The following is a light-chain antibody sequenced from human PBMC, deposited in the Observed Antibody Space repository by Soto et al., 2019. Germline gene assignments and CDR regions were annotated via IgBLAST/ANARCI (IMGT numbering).Light chain of an antibody. V-gene: IGLV7-46*01. J-gene: IGLJ3*02. CDR3: LLSYSGTNWV. CDR1: TGAVTSGHY. CDR2: DIT. Sequence: QAVVTQEPSLTVSPGGTVTLTCGSSTGAVTSGHYPYWFQQKPGQAPRTLIYDITNKHSWTPARFSGSLLGGKAALTLAGAQTDDEADYYCLLSYSGTNWVFGGGTKLTVL.